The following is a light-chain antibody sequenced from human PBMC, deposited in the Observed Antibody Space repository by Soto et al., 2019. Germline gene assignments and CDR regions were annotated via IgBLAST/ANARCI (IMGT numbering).Light chain of an antibody. CDR2: DAS. Sequence: EIVLTLSPATLSLSPRERATLSCRASQSVSSYLAWYQQKPGQAPRLLIYDASNRATGIPARFSGSGSGTDFTLTISSLEPEDFAVYYCQQRSNWPPAITFGQVTRLEIK. V-gene: IGKV3-11*01. CDR1: QSVSSY. CDR3: QQRSNWPPAIT. J-gene: IGKJ5*01.